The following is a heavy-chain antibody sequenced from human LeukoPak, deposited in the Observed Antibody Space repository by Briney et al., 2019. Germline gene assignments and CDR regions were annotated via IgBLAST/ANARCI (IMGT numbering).Heavy chain of an antibody. CDR2: INHSGST. D-gene: IGHD2-15*01. CDR3: ARQNRYNWFDP. V-gene: IGHV4-39*01. J-gene: IGHJ5*02. Sequence: PSETLSLTCTVSGGSISSSSYYWGWIRQPPGKGLEWIGEINHSGSTNYNPSLKSRVTISVDTSKNQFSLKLSSVTAADTAVYYCARQNRYNWFDPWGQGTLVTVSS. CDR1: GGSISSSSYY.